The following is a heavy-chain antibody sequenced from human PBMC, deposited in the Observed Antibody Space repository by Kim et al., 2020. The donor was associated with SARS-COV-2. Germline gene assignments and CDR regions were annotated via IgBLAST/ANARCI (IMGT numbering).Heavy chain of an antibody. CDR1: GFTFSSYW. CDR3: ARDTPYIYCGGDCYQNYFDY. J-gene: IGHJ4*02. D-gene: IGHD2-21*02. Sequence: GGSLRLSCAASGFTFSSYWMSWVRQAPGKGLEWVANIKQDGSEKYYVDSVKGRFTISRDNAKNSLYLQMNSLRAEDTAVYYCARDTPYIYCGGDCYQNYFDYWGQGTLVTVSS. CDR2: IKQDGSEK. V-gene: IGHV3-7*01.